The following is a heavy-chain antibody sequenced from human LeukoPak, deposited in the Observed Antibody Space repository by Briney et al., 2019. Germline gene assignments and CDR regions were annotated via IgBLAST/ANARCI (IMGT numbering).Heavy chain of an antibody. V-gene: IGHV1-69*13. D-gene: IGHD2-21*02. CDR3: AKVAVTEYNYFDP. CDR2: IIPIFGTA. Sequence: SVKVSCKASGGTFSSYAISWVRQAPGQGLEWMGGIIPIFGTANYAQKFQGRVTITADESTSTAYMELSSLTSEDTAVYYCAKVAVTEYNYFDPGGQGTLVTVSS. J-gene: IGHJ5*02. CDR1: GGTFSSYA.